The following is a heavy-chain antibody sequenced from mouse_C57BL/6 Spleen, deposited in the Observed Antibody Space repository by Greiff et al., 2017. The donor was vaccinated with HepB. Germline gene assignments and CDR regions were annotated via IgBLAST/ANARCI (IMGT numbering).Heavy chain of an antibody. Sequence: VQLKQSGAELVRPGASVKLSCTASGFNIKDDYMHWVKQRPEQGLEWIGWIDPENGDTEYASKFQGKATITADTSSNTAYLQLSSLTSEDTAVYYCTLYSWAYWGQGTTLTVSS. J-gene: IGHJ2*01. V-gene: IGHV14-4*01. CDR3: TLYSWAY. CDR1: GFNIKDDY. CDR2: IDPENGDT. D-gene: IGHD2-3*01.